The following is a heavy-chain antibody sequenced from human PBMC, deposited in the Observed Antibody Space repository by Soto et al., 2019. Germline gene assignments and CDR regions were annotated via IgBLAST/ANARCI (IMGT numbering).Heavy chain of an antibody. CDR3: ARAKWGYCSSTSCPQFDY. V-gene: IGHV3-13*01. D-gene: IGHD2-2*01. Sequence: EVQLVESGGGLVQPGGSLRLSCAASGFTFSSYDMHWVRQATGKGLEWVSASGTAGDTYYPGSVKGRFTISRENAKNSLYLQMNSLRAGDTAVYYCARAKWGYCSSTSCPQFDYWGQGTLVTVSS. CDR1: GFTFSSYD. CDR2: SGTAGDT. J-gene: IGHJ4*02.